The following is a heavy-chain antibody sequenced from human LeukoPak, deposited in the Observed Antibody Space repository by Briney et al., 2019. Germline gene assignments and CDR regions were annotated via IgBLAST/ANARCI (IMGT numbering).Heavy chain of an antibody. CDR3: AKDPVDTVDYYFDY. Sequence: GGSLRLSCAASGFTFSSYWMHWVRQAPGKGLVWVSRINSDGSSTSYADSVKGRFTISRDNAKSTLYLQMNSLRAGDTAVYYCAKDPVDTVDYYFDYWGQGTLVTVSS. J-gene: IGHJ4*02. V-gene: IGHV3-74*01. CDR2: INSDGSST. D-gene: IGHD5-18*01. CDR1: GFTFSSYW.